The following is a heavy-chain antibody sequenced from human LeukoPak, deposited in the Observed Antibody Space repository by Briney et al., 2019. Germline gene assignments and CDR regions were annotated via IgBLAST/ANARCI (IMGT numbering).Heavy chain of an antibody. CDR3: ARLGGATSPFGY. CDR2: IYYTGNT. Sequence: SETLSLTCAVSGGSISSYYWSWIRQPPGKGLEWIGYIYYTGNTNYNPSLKSRVTISVDTSKNQFSLNLSSVTAADTAIYYCARLGGATSPFGYWGQGTLVTVSS. J-gene: IGHJ4*02. CDR1: GGSISSYY. D-gene: IGHD1-26*01. V-gene: IGHV4-59*08.